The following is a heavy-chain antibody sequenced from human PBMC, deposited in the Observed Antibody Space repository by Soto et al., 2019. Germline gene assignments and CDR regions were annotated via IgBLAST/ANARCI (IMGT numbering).Heavy chain of an antibody. D-gene: IGHD5-12*01. CDR1: GFSFGGYA. J-gene: IGHJ4*02. Sequence: PGGSLRLCCATSGFSFGGYAMSWVRQAPGKGLDWVSSISGSGATTYYTNSVKGRFTISRDNTKNTVYLQMNSPRAEDTAVYYCAKGSRGYTGYVFDYWGQGALVTVSS. CDR3: AKGSRGYTGYVFDY. V-gene: IGHV3-23*01. CDR2: ISGSGATT.